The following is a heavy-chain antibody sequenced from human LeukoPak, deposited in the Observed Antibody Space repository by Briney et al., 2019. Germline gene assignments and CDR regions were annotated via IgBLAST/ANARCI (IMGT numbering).Heavy chain of an antibody. D-gene: IGHD3-10*01. CDR3: ARTHSIRVVGELVEYFDY. J-gene: IGHJ4*02. CDR2: ISYDGSNK. V-gene: IGHV3-30*04. Sequence: PGRSLRLSCAASGFTFSSYAMHWVRQAPGKGLEWVAVISYDGSNKYYADSVKGRFTISRDNSKNTLYLQMNSLRAEDTAVYYCARTHSIRVVGELVEYFDYWGQGTLVTVSS. CDR1: GFTFSSYA.